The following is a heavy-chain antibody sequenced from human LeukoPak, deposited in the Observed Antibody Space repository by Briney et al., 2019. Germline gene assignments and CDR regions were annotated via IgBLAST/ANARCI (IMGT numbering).Heavy chain of an antibody. Sequence: GGSLRLSCAASGFIFSSYAMSWVRQAPGKGLEWASAISGSGGSTYYADSVKGRFTISRDNSKNTLYLQMNSLRAEDTAVYYCAISPGRTMIVVRDSYFDYWGQGTLVTVSS. J-gene: IGHJ4*02. CDR3: AISPGRTMIVVRDSYFDY. CDR1: GFIFSSYA. D-gene: IGHD3-22*01. V-gene: IGHV3-23*01. CDR2: ISGSGGST.